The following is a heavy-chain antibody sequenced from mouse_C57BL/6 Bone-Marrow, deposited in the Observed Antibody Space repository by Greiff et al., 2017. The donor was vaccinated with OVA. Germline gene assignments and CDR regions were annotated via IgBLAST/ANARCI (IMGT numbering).Heavy chain of an antibody. V-gene: IGHV1-4*01. D-gene: IGHD1-1*01. Sequence: VQLQQSGAELARPGASVKMSCKASGYTFTSYTMPWVKQRPGQGLEWIGYINPSSGYTKYNQKFKDKATLTADKSSSTAYMQLSSLTSEDSAVYYCARSTTVVRLDYWGQGTTLTVSS. CDR3: ARSTTVVRLDY. CDR2: INPSSGYT. J-gene: IGHJ2*01. CDR1: GYTFTSYT.